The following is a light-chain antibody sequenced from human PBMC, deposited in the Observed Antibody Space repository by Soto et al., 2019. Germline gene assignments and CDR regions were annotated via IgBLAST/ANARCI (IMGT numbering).Light chain of an antibody. Sequence: VSTQSPGTLSLSPGERATLSCRASQTISSNYLAWYQQKPGQAPRLIIYGASTRATGIPARFSGSGAGTEFTLTISSLQSEDFAVYYCQQYNNWHSWTFGQGTKVDIK. J-gene: IGKJ1*01. V-gene: IGKV3-15*01. CDR3: QQYNNWHSWT. CDR1: QTISSN. CDR2: GAS.